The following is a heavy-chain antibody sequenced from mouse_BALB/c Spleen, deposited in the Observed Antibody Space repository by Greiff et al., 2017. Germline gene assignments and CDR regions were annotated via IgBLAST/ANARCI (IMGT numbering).Heavy chain of an antibody. Sequence: KQPGSELVRPGASVKLSCKASGYTFTSYWMHWVKQRPGQGLEWIGNIYPGSGSTNYDEKFKSKATLTVDTSSSTAYMQLSSLTSEDSAVYDCTRGTGKDAMDYWGQGTSVTVSS. CDR1: GYTFTSYW. D-gene: IGHD4-1*01. CDR3: TRGTGKDAMDY. V-gene: IGHV1S22*01. CDR2: IYPGSGST. J-gene: IGHJ4*01.